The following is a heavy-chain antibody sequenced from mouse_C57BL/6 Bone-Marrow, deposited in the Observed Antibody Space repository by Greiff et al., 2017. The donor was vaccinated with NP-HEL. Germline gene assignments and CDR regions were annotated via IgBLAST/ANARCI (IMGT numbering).Heavy chain of an antibody. J-gene: IGHJ4*01. V-gene: IGHV4-1*01. Sequence: EVQLQESGGGLVQPGGSLKLSCAASGIAFSRYWMSWVRRAPGKGLEWIGEINPDTSTINYAPSLKDKSIITRDNATNPLYLQMSEVRSDSTVLYDYAGLHYGRSSYYSMDYWGQGTTLTVSS. CDR3: AGLHYGRSSYYSMDY. CDR2: INPDTSTI. D-gene: IGHD1-1*01. CDR1: GIAFSRYW.